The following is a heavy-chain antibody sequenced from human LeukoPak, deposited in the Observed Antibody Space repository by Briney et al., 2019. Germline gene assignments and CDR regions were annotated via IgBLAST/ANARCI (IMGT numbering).Heavy chain of an antibody. V-gene: IGHV3-53*04. Sequence: PGGSLRLSCAASGFTVSSNFMSWVRQAPGKGLEWVSVIYSGGSTYYADSVKGRFTISRHNSKNTLYLQMNSLRAEDTAVYYCARLYGTFLEWSPYFDYWGQGTLLTVSS. CDR2: IYSGGST. J-gene: IGHJ4*02. D-gene: IGHD3-3*02. CDR3: ARLYGTFLEWSPYFDY. CDR1: GFTVSSNF.